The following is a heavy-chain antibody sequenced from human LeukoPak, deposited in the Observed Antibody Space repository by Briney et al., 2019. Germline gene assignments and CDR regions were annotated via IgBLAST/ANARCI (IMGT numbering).Heavy chain of an antibody. CDR2: IYYSGST. D-gene: IGHD2-21*01. CDR3: ARDGPPYCGGDCYSRYFQH. J-gene: IGHJ1*01. CDR1: GGSISSSDYY. Sequence: SETLSLTCTVSGGSISSSDYYLSWIRQPPGKGLEWIGYIYYSGSTYYNPSLKSRVTISVDTSKNQFSLKLSSVTAADTAVYYCARDGPPYCGGDCYSRYFQHWGQGTLVTVSS. V-gene: IGHV4-30-4*08.